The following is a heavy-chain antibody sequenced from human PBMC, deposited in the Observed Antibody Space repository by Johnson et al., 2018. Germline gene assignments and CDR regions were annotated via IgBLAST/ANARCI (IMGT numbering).Heavy chain of an antibody. CDR1: GFTFSNYW. Sequence: VRLGEAGGGLVEPGGSLGLSCAASGFTFSNYWMHWVRQAPGKGLVWVSRINIDGSSRNYADSVKGRFTISRDNAKKTMHLQMNNLKVEGTAVYYCARVRFSGNYVAEYFQYWGQGILGTVSS. CDR2: INIDGSSR. CDR3: ARVRFSGNYVAEYFQY. V-gene: IGHV3-74*01. D-gene: IGHD1-26*01. J-gene: IGHJ1*01.